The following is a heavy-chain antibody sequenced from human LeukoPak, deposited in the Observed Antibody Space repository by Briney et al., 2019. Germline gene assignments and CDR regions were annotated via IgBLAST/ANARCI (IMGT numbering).Heavy chain of an antibody. V-gene: IGHV3-13*01. CDR2: IGIRGDT. D-gene: IGHD6-19*01. Sequence: GGSLRLSCVASGFTFSSSAMSWVRQVIGKGLEWVSAIGIRGDTHYPGSVKGRFTISRENAESSLYLQMNSLRAEDTAVYYCARGGIQVSGIDEFDYWGQGTLVTVSS. J-gene: IGHJ4*02. CDR3: ARGGIQVSGIDEFDY. CDR1: GFTFSSSA.